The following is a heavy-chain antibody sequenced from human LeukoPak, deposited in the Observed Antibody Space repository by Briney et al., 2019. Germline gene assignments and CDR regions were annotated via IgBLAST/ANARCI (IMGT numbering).Heavy chain of an antibody. Sequence: SETLSLTCTVSGGSISSYYWSWIRQPPGKGLEWIGYIYYSGSTNYNPSLKSRVTISVDTSKNQFSLKLCSVTAADTAVYYCARLVGSVVVVPAGWFDPWGQGTLVTVSS. J-gene: IGHJ5*02. D-gene: IGHD2-2*01. CDR1: GGSISSYY. CDR3: ARLVGSVVVVPAGWFDP. V-gene: IGHV4-59*08. CDR2: IYYSGST.